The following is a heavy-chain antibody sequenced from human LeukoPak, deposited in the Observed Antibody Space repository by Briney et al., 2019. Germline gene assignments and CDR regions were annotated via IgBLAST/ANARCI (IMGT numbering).Heavy chain of an antibody. V-gene: IGHV1-2*02. CDR3: ARAYSSGWYPYYYYYMDV. Sequence: ASVKVSCKASGYTFTGYYMHWVRQAPGQGLEWMGWINPSSGGTNYAQKFQGRVTMTRDTSISTAYMELSRLRSDDTAVYYCARAYSSGWYPYYYYYMDVWGKGTTVTVSS. CDR1: GYTFTGYY. D-gene: IGHD6-19*01. CDR2: INPSSGGT. J-gene: IGHJ6*03.